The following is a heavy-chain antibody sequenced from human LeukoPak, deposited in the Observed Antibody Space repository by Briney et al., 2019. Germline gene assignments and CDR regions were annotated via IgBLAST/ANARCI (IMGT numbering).Heavy chain of an antibody. Sequence: GGSLRLSCAASGFTVSSNYMSWVRQAPGKGLEWVSSISSSSSYIYYADSVKGRFTISRDNAKNSLYLQMNSLRAEDTAVYYCARDLTVTSLGGGRNYYYYGMDVWGQGTTITVSS. CDR3: ARDLTVTSLGGGRNYYYYGMDV. V-gene: IGHV3-21*01. CDR2: ISSSSSYI. J-gene: IGHJ6*02. CDR1: GFTVSSNY. D-gene: IGHD3-16*01.